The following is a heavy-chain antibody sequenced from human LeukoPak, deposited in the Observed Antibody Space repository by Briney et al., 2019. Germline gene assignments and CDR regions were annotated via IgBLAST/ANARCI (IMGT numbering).Heavy chain of an antibody. Sequence: SETLSLTCTVSGGSISSYYWSWIRQPPGKGLEWIGYIYYSGSTNYNPSLKSRVTISVDTSKNQFSLKLSSVTAADTAVYYCARGLDSGSYYLLYWYFDLWVRGTLVTVSS. CDR3: ARGLDSGSYYLLYWYFDL. CDR1: GGSISSYY. J-gene: IGHJ2*01. V-gene: IGHV4-59*01. CDR2: IYYSGST. D-gene: IGHD1-26*01.